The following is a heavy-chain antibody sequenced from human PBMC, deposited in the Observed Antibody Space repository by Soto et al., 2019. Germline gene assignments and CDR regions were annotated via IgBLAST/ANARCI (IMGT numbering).Heavy chain of an antibody. V-gene: IGHV1-18*04. CDR2: ISAKKGNT. Sequence: QGKLVQSGAEVKKPGASVKVSCKASGYTFTSYGISWVRQAPGQGLEWLGWISAKKGNTKYAQKFQGRVTMTTDTSTSTADMELRSLRSDDTAVYYCAREILSPDFYFHGMDVWGQGTTVTVSS. J-gene: IGHJ6*02. CDR3: AREILSPDFYFHGMDV. D-gene: IGHD2-15*01. CDR1: GYTFTSYG.